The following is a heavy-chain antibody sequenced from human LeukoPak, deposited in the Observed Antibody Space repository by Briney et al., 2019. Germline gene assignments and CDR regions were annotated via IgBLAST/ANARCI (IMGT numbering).Heavy chain of an antibody. V-gene: IGHV3-43*02. CDR3: AKDTAGGVYFDWLLPADYFDY. CDR2: ISGDGGST. Sequence: GGSLRLSXAASGFTFDDYAMHWVRQAPGKGLEWVSLISGDGGSTYYADSVKGRFTISRDNSKNSLYLQMNSLRTEDTALYYCAKDTAGGVYFDWLLPADYFDYWGQGTLVTVSS. J-gene: IGHJ4*02. D-gene: IGHD3-9*01. CDR1: GFTFDDYA.